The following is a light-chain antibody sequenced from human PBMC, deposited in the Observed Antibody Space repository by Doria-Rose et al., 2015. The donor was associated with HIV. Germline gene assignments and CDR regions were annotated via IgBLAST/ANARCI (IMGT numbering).Light chain of an antibody. Sequence: DIRLTQSPSSLSASVGDRVTITCRASQSISSYLNWYQQKPGKAPKLLIYAASSLESGVPSRFSGSGSGTDFTLTISSLQPEDFAAYYCQQSCCYPSTFGQGTKLEIK. CDR3: QQSCCYPST. V-gene: IGKV1-39*01. CDR1: QSISSY. J-gene: IGKJ2*02. CDR2: AAS.